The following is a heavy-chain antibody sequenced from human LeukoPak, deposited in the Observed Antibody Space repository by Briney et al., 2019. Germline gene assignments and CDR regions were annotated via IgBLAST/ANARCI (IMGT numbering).Heavy chain of an antibody. CDR3: ASMTTVTYTTFDY. Sequence: GGSLRLSCAASGFTFSSYAMSWVRQTPGKGLEWVSAISGSGGSTYYADSVKGRFTISRDNSKNTLYLQMNSLRAEDTAVYYCASMTTVTYTTFDYWAREPWSPSPQ. V-gene: IGHV3-23*01. D-gene: IGHD4-17*01. CDR1: GFTFSSYA. CDR2: ISGSGGST. J-gene: IGHJ4*02.